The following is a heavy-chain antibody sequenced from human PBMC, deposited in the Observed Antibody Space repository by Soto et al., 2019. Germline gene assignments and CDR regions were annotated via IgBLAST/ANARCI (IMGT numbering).Heavy chain of an antibody. CDR3: SIDIMGATANC. CDR2: INSDGSST. J-gene: IGHJ4*02. V-gene: IGHV3-74*01. CDR1: GFAFSSYW. Sequence: EVQLVESGGGLVQPGGSLRLSCAASGFAFSSYWMHWVRQAPGKGLVWVSRINSDGSSTSYADSVKGRFTVSRDNAKNTLYLQMCGLRGDDTVVYYCSIDIMGATANCWGQGSLVTVSS. D-gene: IGHD1-26*01.